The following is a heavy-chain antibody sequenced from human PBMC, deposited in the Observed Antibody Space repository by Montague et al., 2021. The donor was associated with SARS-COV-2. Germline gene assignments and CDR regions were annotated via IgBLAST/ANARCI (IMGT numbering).Heavy chain of an antibody. V-gene: IGHV3-20*03. Sequence: SLSLSFSASGFIFDDYGLNWVRQVPGKGLEWVAGINWNGGTTRYADSVRGRFIISRDNGKKSLYLQMSSLRVDDTAFYYCATLRDSGAYGAPDAYWGQGSLVAVSS. CDR1: GFIFDDYG. J-gene: IGHJ4*02. CDR2: INWNGGTT. D-gene: IGHD3-22*01. CDR3: ATLRDSGAYGAPDAY.